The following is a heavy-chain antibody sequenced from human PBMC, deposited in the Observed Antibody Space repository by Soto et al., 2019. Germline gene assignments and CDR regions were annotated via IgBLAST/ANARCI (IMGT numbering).Heavy chain of an antibody. CDR3: ARANRLLLWFGELYIDDY. J-gene: IGHJ4*02. D-gene: IGHD3-10*01. Sequence: EVQLVESGGGLVQPGGSLRLSCAASGFTFSSYSMNWVRQAPGKGLEWVSYISSSSSTIYYADSVKGRFTISRDNAKNSLYLQMNSLRAEDTAVYYCARANRLLLWFGELYIDDYWGQGTLVTVSS. CDR2: ISSSSSTI. CDR1: GFTFSSYS. V-gene: IGHV3-48*01.